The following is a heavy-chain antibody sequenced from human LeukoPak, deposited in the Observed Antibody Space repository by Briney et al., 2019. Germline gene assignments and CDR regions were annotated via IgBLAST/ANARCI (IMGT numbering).Heavy chain of an antibody. J-gene: IGHJ6*03. Sequence: KPGGSLRLSCAASGFAFSDYYMSWIRQAPGKGLEWVSYISSSGSTIYYADSVKGRFTISRDNAKNSLYLQMNSLRAEDTAVYYCARVMRTTVVTPVGYYMDVWGKGTTVTVSS. CDR1: GFAFSDYY. CDR3: ARVMRTTVVTPVGYYMDV. CDR2: ISSSGSTI. V-gene: IGHV3-11*04. D-gene: IGHD4-23*01.